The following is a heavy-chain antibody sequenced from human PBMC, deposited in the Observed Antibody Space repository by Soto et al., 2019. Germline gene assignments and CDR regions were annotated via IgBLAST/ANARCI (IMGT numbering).Heavy chain of an antibody. CDR3: ARVEYGSGSYYKENWFDP. CDR1: GGSFSGYY. D-gene: IGHD3-10*01. CDR2: INHSGST. Sequence: SGTLSLTCAVYGGSFSGYYWTWIRQPPGTGLEWIGEINHSGSTNYNPSLKSRVTISVDTSKNQFSLKLTSVTAADTAVYYCARVEYGSGSYYKENWFDPWGQGTLVTVS. J-gene: IGHJ5*02. V-gene: IGHV4-34*01.